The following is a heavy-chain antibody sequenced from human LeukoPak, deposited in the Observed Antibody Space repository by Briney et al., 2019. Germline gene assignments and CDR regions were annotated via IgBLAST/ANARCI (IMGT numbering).Heavy chain of an antibody. CDR1: GFTVSSNY. CDR3: ARTLPGTGNFFDY. D-gene: IGHD6-13*01. J-gene: IGHJ4*02. V-gene: IGHV3-53*01. Sequence: GGSLRLSCAASGFTVSSNYMNWVRQAPGKGLERVSIIYSGGNTYYADSVKGRFTISRDNSKNTLYLQMSSLRAEDTAVYYCARTLPGTGNFFDYWGQGTLVTVSS. CDR2: IYSGGNT.